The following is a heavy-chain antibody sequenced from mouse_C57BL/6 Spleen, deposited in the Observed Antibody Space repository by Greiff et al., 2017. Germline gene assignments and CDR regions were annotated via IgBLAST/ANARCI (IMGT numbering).Heavy chain of an antibody. CDR1: CFTFPSYW. CDR3: AREGYGQFAD. D-gene: IGHD2-10*02. CDR2: IDPSDSET. J-gene: IGHJ3*01. V-gene: IGHV1-52*01. Sequence: QPGAELVRPWSLAKLPFNASCFTFPSYWMHWVKQRSIQGREWIGNIDPSDSETHHNQKFKDKATLTVDKSYSTAYMQVSSLTSEDSADYCCAREGYGQFADWGKGTLVTVSA.